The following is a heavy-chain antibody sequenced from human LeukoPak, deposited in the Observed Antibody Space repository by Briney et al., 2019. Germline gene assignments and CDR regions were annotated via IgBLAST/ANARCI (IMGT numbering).Heavy chain of an antibody. V-gene: IGHV1-2*02. CDR1: GGTFSSYA. Sequence: PAASAKVSCKASGGTFSSYAISWVRQAPGQGLEWMGRIIPNSGGTNYAQKFQGRVTMTRDTSISTAYMELSRLRSDDTAVYYCARDLPAAGTWVNWFDPWGQGTLVTVSS. CDR2: IIPNSGGT. CDR3: ARDLPAAGTWVNWFDP. D-gene: IGHD6-13*01. J-gene: IGHJ5*02.